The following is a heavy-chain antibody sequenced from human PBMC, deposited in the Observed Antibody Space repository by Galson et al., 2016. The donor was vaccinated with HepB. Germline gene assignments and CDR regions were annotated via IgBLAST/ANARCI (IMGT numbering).Heavy chain of an antibody. CDR2: IFLNGHA. J-gene: IGHJ5*01. V-gene: IGHV4-39*01. CDR1: GGSIIRDNYY. Sequence: SETLSLTCSVSGGSIIRDNYYWGWVRQPPGKALEWVGSIFLNGHAGYNPSLKSRLAMSMDTSKNQFYLTLPSVTAADTARYFWASVRRFRDFADSWGQGTQVTVS. CDR3: ASVRRFRDFADS. D-gene: IGHD3/OR15-3a*01.